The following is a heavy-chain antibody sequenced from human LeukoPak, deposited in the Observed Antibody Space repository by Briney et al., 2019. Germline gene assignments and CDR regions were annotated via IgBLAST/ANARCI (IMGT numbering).Heavy chain of an antibody. CDR3: ASSTDDYGDYTSDAFDI. CDR1: GYTFTSYG. V-gene: IGHV1-18*01. Sequence: GASMKVSCKASGYTFTSYGISWVRQAPGQGLEWMGWISAYNGNTNYAQKLQGRVTMTTDTSTSTAYMELRSLRSDDTAVYYCASSTDDYGDYTSDAFDIWGQGTMVTVSS. D-gene: IGHD4-17*01. CDR2: ISAYNGNT. J-gene: IGHJ3*02.